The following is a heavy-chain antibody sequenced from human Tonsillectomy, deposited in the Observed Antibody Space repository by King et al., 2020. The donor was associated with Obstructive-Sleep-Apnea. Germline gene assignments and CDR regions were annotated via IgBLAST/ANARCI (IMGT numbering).Heavy chain of an antibody. CDR3: ATVDAGAEFDY. D-gene: IGHD1-26*01. CDR1: GYTLSELS. V-gene: IGHV1-24*01. CDR2: FVPEDGET. J-gene: IGHJ4*02. Sequence: QLVQSWAEVKKPGASVKVSCKVSGYTLSELSMYWVRQAPGKGLEWMGGFVPEDGETIYAQKFQGRVTITEDTSQDTAYMELGSLRSKDTAWYYCATVDAGAEFDYWGQGTLVTVSS.